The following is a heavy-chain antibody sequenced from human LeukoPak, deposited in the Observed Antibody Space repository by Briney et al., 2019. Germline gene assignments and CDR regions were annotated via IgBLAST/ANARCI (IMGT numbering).Heavy chain of an antibody. CDR1: GFTFSNYN. CDR2: ISSSSSTI. Sequence: PGGSLRLSCAASGFTFSNYNMNWFRQAPGKGLEWVSYISSSSSTIHYAESVKGRFTISRDNARNSLYLQMNSLRAEDTAVYYCARDFLEDDYWGQGTLVTVSS. D-gene: IGHD3-3*01. J-gene: IGHJ4*02. V-gene: IGHV3-48*01. CDR3: ARDFLEDDY.